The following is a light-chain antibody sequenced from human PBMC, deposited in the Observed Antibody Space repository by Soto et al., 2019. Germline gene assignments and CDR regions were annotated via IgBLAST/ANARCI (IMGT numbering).Light chain of an antibody. CDR3: LQHNSYPIT. V-gene: IGKV1-17*01. CDR1: QDVSDF. J-gene: IGKJ5*01. CDR2: AAS. Sequence: DIQLTHSPSILSASFGDRVTLTCRASQDVSDFLGWYQQKPGKAPKRLIYAASSLQSGVPSRFSGSGSGTEFTLTISSLQPEDFGTYYCLQHNSYPITFGQGTRLEIK.